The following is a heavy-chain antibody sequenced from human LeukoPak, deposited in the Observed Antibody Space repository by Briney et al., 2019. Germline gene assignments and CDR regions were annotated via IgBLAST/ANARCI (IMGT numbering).Heavy chain of an antibody. CDR2: IYYSGTT. D-gene: IGHD2-21*02. CDR1: GGSISSTSYY. CDR3: ARVDVEVVVVTATKYSWFDP. Sequence: SETLSLTCTVSGGSISSTSYYWGWIRQPPGKGLEWIGNIYYSGTTYYNPSLKSRVTISVDTSKNQFSLKLSSVTAADTAVYYCARVDVEVVVVTATKYSWFDPWGQGTLVTVSS. J-gene: IGHJ5*02. V-gene: IGHV4-39*07.